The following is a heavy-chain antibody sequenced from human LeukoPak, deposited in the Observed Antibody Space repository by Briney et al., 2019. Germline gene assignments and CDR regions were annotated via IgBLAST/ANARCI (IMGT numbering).Heavy chain of an antibody. CDR1: GYTFTSYG. Sequence: VASVKVSCKASGYTFTSYGISWVRQAPGQGLEWMGLISAYNGNTNYAQKLQGRVTMTTDTSTSTAYMELRSLRSDDTAVYYCAREYCSGGSCSFDYWGQGTLVTVSS. V-gene: IGHV1-18*01. D-gene: IGHD2-15*01. J-gene: IGHJ4*02. CDR3: AREYCSGGSCSFDY. CDR2: ISAYNGNT.